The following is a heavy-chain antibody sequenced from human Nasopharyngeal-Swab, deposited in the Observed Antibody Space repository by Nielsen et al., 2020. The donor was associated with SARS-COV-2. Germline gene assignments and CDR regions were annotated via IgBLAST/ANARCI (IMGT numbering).Heavy chain of an antibody. J-gene: IGHJ4*02. CDR1: GFTFSSYA. V-gene: IGHV3-23*01. CDR2: ISGSGGST. D-gene: IGHD3-22*01. CDR3: AKDERHYYDSSGYYYWYYFDY. Sequence: GESLRISCAASGFTFSSYAMSWVRQAPGKGLEWVSAISGSGGSTYYADSVKGRFTISRDNSKNTLYLQMNSLRAEDTAVYYCAKDERHYYDSSGYYYWYYFDYWGQGTLVTVSS.